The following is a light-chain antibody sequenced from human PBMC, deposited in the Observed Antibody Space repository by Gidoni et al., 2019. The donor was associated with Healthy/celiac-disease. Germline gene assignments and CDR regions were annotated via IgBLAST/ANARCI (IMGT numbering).Light chain of an antibody. Sequence: EIVLTQSPATLSLSPGERATLSCRASQSVSSYLSWYQQKPGQAPMLLIYDASNRATGIPARFSGSVSGTDFTLTISSLEPEDFAVYYCQQRSNWPPTFGQXTKVEIK. CDR3: QQRSNWPPT. J-gene: IGKJ1*01. V-gene: IGKV3-11*01. CDR1: QSVSSY. CDR2: DAS.